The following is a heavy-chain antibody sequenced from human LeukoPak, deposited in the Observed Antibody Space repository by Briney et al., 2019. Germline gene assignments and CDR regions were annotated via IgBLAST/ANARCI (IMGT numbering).Heavy chain of an antibody. V-gene: IGHV1-18*01. CDR3: ARDKAVLLWFGQFSI. Sequence: ASVKVSCKASGFSFTSYGISWVRQAPGQGLEWMGWISGYNGKTNYAEKVQGRVTMTTDTSTSTAYMELRSLRSDDTAVYYCARDKAVLLWFGQFSIWGQGTLVTVSS. CDR2: ISGYNGKT. D-gene: IGHD3-10*01. CDR1: GFSFTSYG. J-gene: IGHJ4*02.